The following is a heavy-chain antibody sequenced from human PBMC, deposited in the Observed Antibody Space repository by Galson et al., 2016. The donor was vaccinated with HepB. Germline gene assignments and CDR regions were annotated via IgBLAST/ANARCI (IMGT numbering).Heavy chain of an antibody. CDR3: ARGPSLWYFDL. CDR2: VHPSGGST. Sequence: SGYTFTSYFVHWVRQAPGQGLEWMGIVHPSGGSTNYAQQFQGRVTMTRDTSTSTVYMALSSLRSEDTAVYYCARGPSLWYFDLWGRGTLVTVSS. D-gene: IGHD6-25*01. CDR1: GYTFTSYF. J-gene: IGHJ2*01. V-gene: IGHV1-46*01.